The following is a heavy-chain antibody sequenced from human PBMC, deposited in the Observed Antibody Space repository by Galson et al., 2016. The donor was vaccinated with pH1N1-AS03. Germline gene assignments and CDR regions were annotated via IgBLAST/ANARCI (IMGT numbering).Heavy chain of an antibody. J-gene: IGHJ4*02. Sequence: TLSLTCTVSGGSVSSSTYFWAWVRQPPGGGLEWIGTVYYDGTTYTNPSLKSPVTLSVDSSKNQISLKLSSVTAADTAIYFCARHGPWSFYFDFWGQGTLVTVSS. CDR2: VYYDGTT. V-gene: IGHV4-39*01. CDR1: GGSVSSSTYF. CDR3: ARHGPWSFYFDF. D-gene: IGHD3-16*02.